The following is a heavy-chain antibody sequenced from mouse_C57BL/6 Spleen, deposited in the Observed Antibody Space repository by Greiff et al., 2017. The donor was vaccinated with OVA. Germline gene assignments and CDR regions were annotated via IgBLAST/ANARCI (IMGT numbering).Heavy chain of an antibody. CDR3: TIYYGSSYYAMDY. CDR1: GFNIKDYY. D-gene: IGHD1-1*01. V-gene: IGHV14-1*01. CDR2: IDPEDGDT. Sequence: VQLKESGAELVRPGASVKLSCTASGFNIKDYYMHWVKQRPEQGLEWIGRIDPEDGDTEYAPKFQGKATMTADTSSNTAYLQLSSLTSEDTAVYYCTIYYGSSYYAMDYWGQGTSVTVSS. J-gene: IGHJ4*01.